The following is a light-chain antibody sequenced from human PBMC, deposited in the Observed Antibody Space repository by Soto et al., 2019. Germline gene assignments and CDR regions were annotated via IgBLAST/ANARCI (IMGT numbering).Light chain of an antibody. CDR1: QSISNW. Sequence: DIQMTQSPSTLSASVGDRVTNTCRASQSISNWLAWYQQKPGKAPKFLIYDASSLEVGVPSRFSGSGSGTEFTLTISSLQPDDFATYYCQQYHSYSTFGQGTKVDIK. CDR3: QQYHSYST. J-gene: IGKJ1*01. V-gene: IGKV1-5*01. CDR2: DAS.